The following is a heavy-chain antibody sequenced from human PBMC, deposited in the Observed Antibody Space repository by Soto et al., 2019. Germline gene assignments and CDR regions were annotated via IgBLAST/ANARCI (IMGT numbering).Heavy chain of an antibody. V-gene: IGHV4-30-4*01. D-gene: IGHD3-22*01. CDR2: IYYSGST. Sequence: QVQLQESGPGLVKPSQTLSLTCTVSGGSISSGDYYWSWIRQPPGKGLEWIGYIYYSGSTYYNPSLKSRVTISVDTSKNQFSLKLSSVTAADTAVYYCARWPSQPHYYDSSGYYYAAFDIWGQGTMVTVSS. J-gene: IGHJ3*02. CDR1: GGSISSGDYY. CDR3: ARWPSQPHYYDSSGYYYAAFDI.